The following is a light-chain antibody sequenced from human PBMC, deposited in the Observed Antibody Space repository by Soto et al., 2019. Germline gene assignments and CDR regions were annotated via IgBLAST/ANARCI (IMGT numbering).Light chain of an antibody. CDR3: QQRSNWPPIT. J-gene: IGKJ5*01. V-gene: IGKV3-11*01. Sequence: DIVLTQSPATLSLSPGERATLSCRASQSVSSYLGWYQQKPGQAPRLLIYYASNRAAGTPARFSGSGSGTDFTLTISSLEPEDFAVYYCQQRSNWPPITFGQGTRLEIK. CDR2: YAS. CDR1: QSVSSY.